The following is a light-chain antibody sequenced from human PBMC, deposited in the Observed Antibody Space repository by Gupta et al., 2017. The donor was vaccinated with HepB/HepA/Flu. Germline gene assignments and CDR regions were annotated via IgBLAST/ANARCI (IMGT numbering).Light chain of an antibody. CDR2: RAS. CDR3: QHYKNGPPS. CDR1: QSLSIN. J-gene: IGKJ5*01. V-gene: IGKV3-15*01. Sequence: EIVMTQSPATLSVSPGERATLSCRASQSLSINLAWYQQKPGQAPRLLIYRASTRATGIPARFSGSGSGTEFTLTISSLQSEDFAVYYCQHYKNGPPSFGQGTRLETK.